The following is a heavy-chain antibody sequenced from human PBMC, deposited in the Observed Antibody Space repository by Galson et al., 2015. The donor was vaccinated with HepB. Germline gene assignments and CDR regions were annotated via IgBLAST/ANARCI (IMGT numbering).Heavy chain of an antibody. CDR1: GFIFSDYY. CDR2: ISSSSSYT. J-gene: IGHJ3*02. Sequence: SLRLSCATSGFIFSDYYLSWIRQAPGKGLEWVSYISSSSSYTNYADSVKGRFTISRDNAKNSLYLQMNSLRAEDTAVYYCARSRQRCGYDFAFDTWCQGTMVTGSS. CDR3: ARSRQRCGYDFAFDT. D-gene: IGHD5-12*01. V-gene: IGHV3-11*06.